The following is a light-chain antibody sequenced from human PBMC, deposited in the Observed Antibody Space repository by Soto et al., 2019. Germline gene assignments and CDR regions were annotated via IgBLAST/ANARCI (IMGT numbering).Light chain of an antibody. CDR3: CSYAGSSTPFV. Sequence: QSALTQPASVSGSPGQSITISCTGTSSDVGSYNLVSWYQQHPGKAPKLMIYEGSKRPPGVSNRFSGSKSGNTASLTISGLQAEEEADYYCCSYAGSSTPFVFGAGIKVTVL. V-gene: IGLV2-23*01. CDR2: EGS. CDR1: SSDVGSYNL. J-gene: IGLJ1*01.